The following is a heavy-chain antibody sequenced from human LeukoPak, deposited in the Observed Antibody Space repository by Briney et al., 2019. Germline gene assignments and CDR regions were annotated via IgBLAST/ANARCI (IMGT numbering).Heavy chain of an antibody. CDR3: ARMTDSAGWYFDY. V-gene: IGHV3-53*01. CDR2: IYSGGTT. D-gene: IGHD3-22*01. CDR1: GFTFSSYA. Sequence: PGGSLRLSCAASGFTFSSYAMSWVRQAPGKGLEWVSVIYSGGTTHYADSVKGRFTISRDISKNTLYLQMNSLRVEDTAVYYCARMTDSAGWYFDYWGQGTLLTVSS. J-gene: IGHJ4*02.